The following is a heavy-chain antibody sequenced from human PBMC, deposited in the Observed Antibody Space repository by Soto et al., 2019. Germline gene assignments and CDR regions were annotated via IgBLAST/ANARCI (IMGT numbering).Heavy chain of an antibody. V-gene: IGHV1-8*01. Sequence: GASVKVSCKASGYTFTSYDINWVRQATGQGLEWMGWMNPNSGNTGYAQKFQGRVTMTRNTSISTAYMELSSLRSEDTAVYYCARRGGYCSSTSCYRDYYYYGMDVWGQGTTVTVSS. CDR2: MNPNSGNT. CDR3: ARRGGYCSSTSCYRDYYYYGMDV. CDR1: GYTFTSYD. J-gene: IGHJ6*02. D-gene: IGHD2-2*01.